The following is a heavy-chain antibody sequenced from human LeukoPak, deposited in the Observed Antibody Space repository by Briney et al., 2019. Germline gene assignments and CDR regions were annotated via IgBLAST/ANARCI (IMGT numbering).Heavy chain of an antibody. V-gene: IGHV3-7*01. CDR2: IKQDGSEK. CDR1: GFTFSSYW. J-gene: IGHJ5*02. D-gene: IGHD6-13*01. CDR3: ARLRWQQLSRNWFDP. Sequence: PGGSLRLSCAASGFTFSSYWMSWVRQAPGKGLEWVANIKQDGSEKYYVDPVKGRFTISRDNAKNSLYLQMNSLRAEDTAVYYCARLRWQQLSRNWFDPWGQGTLVTVSS.